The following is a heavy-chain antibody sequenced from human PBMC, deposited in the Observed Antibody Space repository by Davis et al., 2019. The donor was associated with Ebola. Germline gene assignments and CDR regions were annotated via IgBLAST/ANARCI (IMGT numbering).Heavy chain of an antibody. J-gene: IGHJ4*02. CDR2: INSDGSST. CDR1: GFTFSSYW. D-gene: IGHD3-10*01. Sequence: PGGSLRLSCAASGFTFSSYWMHWVRQAPGKGLVWVSRINSDGSSTSYADSVKGRFTISRDNAKNTLYLQMNSLRAEDTAVYYCADYGSGSYNPQDYWGQGTLVTVSS. V-gene: IGHV3-74*01. CDR3: ADYGSGSYNPQDY.